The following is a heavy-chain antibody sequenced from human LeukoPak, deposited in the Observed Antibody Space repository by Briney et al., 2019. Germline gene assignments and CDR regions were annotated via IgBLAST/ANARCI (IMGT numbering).Heavy chain of an antibody. CDR2: INHSGST. D-gene: IGHD3-16*01. J-gene: IGHJ6*03. V-gene: IGHV4-34*01. CDR1: GGSFSGYY. Sequence: SETLSLTCAVYGGSFSGYYWSWIRQPPGKGLEWIGEINHSGSTNYNPSLKSRVTISVDTSKNQFSLKLSSVTAADTAVYYCARHWGFSYMDVWGKGTMVTISS. CDR3: ARHWGFSYMDV.